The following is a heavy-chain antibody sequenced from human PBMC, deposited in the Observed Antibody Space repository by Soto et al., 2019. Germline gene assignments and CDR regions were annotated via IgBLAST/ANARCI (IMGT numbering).Heavy chain of an antibody. J-gene: IGHJ2*01. D-gene: IGHD6-19*01. CDR2: TYYTGST. CDR1: GGSISRSSYY. Sequence: QLQLQESGPGLVKPSETLSLTCTVSGGSISRSSYYWGWIRQPPGKGLEWIGSTYYTGSTYYNPSLKSRVTIPVDSSKNQFSLKLSSVTAADTAVYYCTKHIGLAVAGRKGLWYFDLWGRGTLVTVSS. V-gene: IGHV4-39*01. CDR3: TKHIGLAVAGRKGLWYFDL.